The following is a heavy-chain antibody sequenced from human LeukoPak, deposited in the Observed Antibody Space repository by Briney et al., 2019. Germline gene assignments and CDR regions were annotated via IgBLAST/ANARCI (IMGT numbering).Heavy chain of an antibody. CDR2: IIPIFGTA. V-gene: IGHV1-69*06. J-gene: IGHJ5*02. D-gene: IGHD2-15*01. CDR3: ARVAGYCSGGSCYPFHPYNWFDP. Sequence: GASVKVSCRASGYTFTSYAISWVRQAPGQGLEWMGGIIPIFGTANYAQKFQGRVTITADKSTSTAYMELSSLRSEDTAVYYCARVAGYCSGGSCYPFHPYNWFDPWGQGTLVTVSS. CDR1: GYTFTSYA.